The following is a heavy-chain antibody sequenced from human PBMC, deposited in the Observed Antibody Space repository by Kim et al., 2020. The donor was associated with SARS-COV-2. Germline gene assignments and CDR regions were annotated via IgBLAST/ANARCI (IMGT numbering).Heavy chain of an antibody. J-gene: IGHJ4*02. CDR2: ISGSSSTI. CDR1: GFTFSGYG. Sequence: GGSLRLSCAASGFTFSGYGMNWVRQAPGRGLEWISYISGSSSTIGYADSVKGRFTISRDNAKNSLYLQMNSLRAEDTAVYYCAKGLDYWGPGTPVTFSS. CDR3: AKGLDY. V-gene: IGHV3-48*01.